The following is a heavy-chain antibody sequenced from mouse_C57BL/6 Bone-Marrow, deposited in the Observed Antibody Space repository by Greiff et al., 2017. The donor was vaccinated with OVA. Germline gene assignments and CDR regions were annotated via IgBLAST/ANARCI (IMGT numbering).Heavy chain of an antibody. J-gene: IGHJ2*01. V-gene: IGHV1-26*01. CDR2: INPNNGGT. D-gene: IGHD4-1*01. CDR1: GYTFTDYY. Sequence: VQLQQSGPELVKPGASVKISCKASGYTFTDYYMNWVKQSHGKSLEWIGDINPNNGGTSYNQKFKGKATLTVDKSSSTAYMELRSLTSEDSAVYYCAKSLGHFDYWGQGTTLTVSS. CDR3: AKSLGHFDY.